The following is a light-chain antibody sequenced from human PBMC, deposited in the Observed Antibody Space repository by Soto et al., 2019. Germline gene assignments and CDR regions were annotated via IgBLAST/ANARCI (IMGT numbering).Light chain of an antibody. CDR1: QSVSSN. CDR3: QQYYDLPPLT. CDR2: GAS. V-gene: IGKV3-15*01. J-gene: IGKJ4*01. Sequence: EIVMTQSPATLSVSPGERATLSCRASQSVSSNLAWYQQKPGQAPRLLIYGASTRATGISARFSGSGSGTEFTLTISSLQSEDFAVYYCQQYYDLPPLTFGGGTKVEIK.